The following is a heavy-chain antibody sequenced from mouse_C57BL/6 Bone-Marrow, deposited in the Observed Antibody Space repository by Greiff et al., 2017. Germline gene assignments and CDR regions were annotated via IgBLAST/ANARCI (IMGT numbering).Heavy chain of an antibody. CDR2: ISSGSSTI. CDR3: ARMELWYWYFDV. CDR1: GFTFSDYG. Sequence: DVQLVESGGGLVKPGGSLKLSCAASGFTFSDYGMHWVRQAPEKGLEWVAYISSGSSTIYYADTVKGRFTISRDNAKNTLFLQMTSLRSEDTAMYYCARMELWYWYFDVWGTGTTVTVSS. J-gene: IGHJ1*03. D-gene: IGHD1-1*02. V-gene: IGHV5-17*01.